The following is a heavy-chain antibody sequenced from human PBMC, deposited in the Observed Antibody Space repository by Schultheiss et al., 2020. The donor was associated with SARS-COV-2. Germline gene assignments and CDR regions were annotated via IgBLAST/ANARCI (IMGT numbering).Heavy chain of an antibody. CDR2: ISSSSSYI. D-gene: IGHD4-23*01. J-gene: IGHJ6*02. CDR3: ARDPGTVGYYGMDV. Sequence: GGSLRLSCAASGFTFSSYSMNWVRQAPGKGLEWVSSISSSSSYIYYADSVKGRFTISRDNAKNSLYLQMNSLRAEDTAVYYCARDPGTVGYYGMDVWGQGTTVTVSS. CDR1: GFTFSSYS. V-gene: IGHV3-21*01.